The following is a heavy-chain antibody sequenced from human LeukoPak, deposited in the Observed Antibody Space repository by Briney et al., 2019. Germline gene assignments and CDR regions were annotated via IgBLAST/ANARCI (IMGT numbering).Heavy chain of an antibody. CDR1: GYTFTSYG. J-gene: IGHJ4*02. V-gene: IGHV1-18*01. CDR3: ASDDGYTPPIR. Sequence: GASVKVSCKASGYTFTSYGISWVRQAPGQGLEWMGWISAYNGNTNYAQKLQGRVTMTTDTSTSTAYVELRSLRSDDTAVYYCASDDGYTPPIRWGPGTMVTVSS. CDR2: ISAYNGNT. D-gene: IGHD5-12*01.